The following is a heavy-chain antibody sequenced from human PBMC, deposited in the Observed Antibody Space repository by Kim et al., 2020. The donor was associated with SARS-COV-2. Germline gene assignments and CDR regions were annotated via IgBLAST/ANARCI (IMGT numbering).Heavy chain of an antibody. J-gene: IGHJ6*02. Sequence: SETLSLTCAVYGGSFSGYYWSWIRQPPGKGLEWIGEINHSGSTNYNPSLKSRVTISVDTSKNQFSLKLSSVTAADTAVYYCARGGGTGVYSYGYGRYYYGMDVWGQGTTVTVSS. D-gene: IGHD5-18*01. CDR3: ARGGGTGVYSYGYGRYYYGMDV. V-gene: IGHV4-34*01. CDR1: GGSFSGYY. CDR2: INHSGST.